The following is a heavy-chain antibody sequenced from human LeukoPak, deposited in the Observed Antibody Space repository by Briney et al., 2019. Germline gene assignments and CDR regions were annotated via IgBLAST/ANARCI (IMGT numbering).Heavy chain of an antibody. CDR3: ARDKGYDILTGSLFGFDP. V-gene: IGHV4-31*03. D-gene: IGHD3-9*01. J-gene: IGHJ5*02. CDR1: GGSISSGGYY. Sequence: SETLSLTCTVSGGSISSGGYYWSWIRQHPGKGLEWIGYIYYSGSTYYNPSLKSRVTISVDTSKNQFSLKLSSVTAADTAVYYCARDKGYDILTGSLFGFDPWGQGTLVTVSS. CDR2: IYYSGST.